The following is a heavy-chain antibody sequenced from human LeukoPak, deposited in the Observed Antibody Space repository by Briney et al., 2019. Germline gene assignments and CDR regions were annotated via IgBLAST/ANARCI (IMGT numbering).Heavy chain of an antibody. Sequence: SETLSLTCTVSGASVSGKFWSWIRHSPGNGLEWIGLIYYSGTTKFNPSLKSRVAMSVDPSNNQFSLSLNSVTTTDTAVYFCVGGGDWLPEYWGRGTQVIVSS. J-gene: IGHJ4*01. V-gene: IGHV4-59*02. D-gene: IGHD3/OR15-3a*01. CDR1: GASVSGKF. CDR2: IYYSGTT. CDR3: VGGGDWLPEY.